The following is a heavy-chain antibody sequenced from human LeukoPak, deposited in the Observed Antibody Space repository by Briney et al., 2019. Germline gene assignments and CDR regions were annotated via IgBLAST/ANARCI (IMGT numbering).Heavy chain of an antibody. Sequence: GGSLRLSCAASGFTFSSYAMSWVRQAPGKGLEWVSAISGSGGSTYYADSVKGRFTISRDNSKNTLYLQMNSLTAEDTAVYYCAMQGSHDYGDYGFDYWGQGTLVTVSS. CDR3: AMQGSHDYGDYGFDY. V-gene: IGHV3-23*01. CDR1: GFTFSSYA. CDR2: ISGSGGST. D-gene: IGHD4-17*01. J-gene: IGHJ4*02.